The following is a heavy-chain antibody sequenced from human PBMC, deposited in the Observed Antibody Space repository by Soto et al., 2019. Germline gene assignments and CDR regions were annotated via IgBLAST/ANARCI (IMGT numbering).Heavy chain of an antibody. CDR3: ATDHGNPLVRD. CDR2: MSPSGST. V-gene: IGHV4-59*11. CDR1: GGSISSPY. Sequence: QVQLQESGPGLVKPSETLSLICTVSGGSISSPYCGWIRQPPGKGLEFIAYMSPSGSTNYNPSLKSLVTMSTDTSKNQFSLKLTSMTAADTALYYCATDHGNPLVRDWGQGTLVTVSS. J-gene: IGHJ4*02. D-gene: IGHD3-10*01.